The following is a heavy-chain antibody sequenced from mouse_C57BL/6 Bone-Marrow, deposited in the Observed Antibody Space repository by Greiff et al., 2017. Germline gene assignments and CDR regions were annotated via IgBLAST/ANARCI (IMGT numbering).Heavy chain of an antibody. D-gene: IGHD2-10*01. CDR1: GYTFTSYW. Sequence: VQLQQPGTELVQPGASVKLSCKASGYTFTSYWMHWVKQRPGQGLEWIGNINPSNGGTNYNEKFKSKATLTAAKSSSTASMQLSTLTSEDSAVYYCARNSYYRNYRFAYWGQGTLVTVSA. CDR2: INPSNGGT. J-gene: IGHJ3*01. V-gene: IGHV1-53*01. CDR3: ARNSYYRNYRFAY.